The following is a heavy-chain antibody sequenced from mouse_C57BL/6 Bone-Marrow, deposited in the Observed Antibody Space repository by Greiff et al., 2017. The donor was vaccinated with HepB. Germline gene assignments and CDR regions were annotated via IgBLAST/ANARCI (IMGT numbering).Heavy chain of an antibody. V-gene: IGHV5-12*01. CDR3: ASQIYYGYDGFAY. Sequence: EVNVVESGGGLVQPGGSLKLSCAASGFTFSDYYMYWVRQTPEKRLEWVAYISNGGGSTYYPDTVKGRFTISRDNAKNTLYLQMSRLKSEDTAMYYCASQIYYGYDGFAYWGQGTLVTVSA. D-gene: IGHD2-2*01. CDR2: ISNGGGST. CDR1: GFTFSDYY. J-gene: IGHJ3*01.